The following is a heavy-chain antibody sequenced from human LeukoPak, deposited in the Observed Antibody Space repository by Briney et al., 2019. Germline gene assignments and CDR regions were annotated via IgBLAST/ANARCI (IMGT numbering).Heavy chain of an antibody. Sequence: PGGSLRLSCAASGFTFSSYAMHWVRQAPGKGLEWVAVISYDGSNKYYADSVKGRFTISRDNSKNTLYLQMNSLRAEDMAVYYCARVVRVKGYRAFDIWGQGTMVTVSS. D-gene: IGHD6-13*01. CDR2: ISYDGSNK. CDR3: ARVVRVKGYRAFDI. CDR1: GFTFSSYA. J-gene: IGHJ3*02. V-gene: IGHV3-30-3*01.